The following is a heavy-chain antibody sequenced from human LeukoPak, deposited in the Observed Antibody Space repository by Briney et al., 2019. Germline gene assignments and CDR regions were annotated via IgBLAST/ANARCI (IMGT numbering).Heavy chain of an antibody. D-gene: IGHD2-2*01. Sequence: GGSLRLSCKGSGYSFTSYWIGWVRQMPGKGLEWMGIIYPGDSDTRYSPSFQGQVTISADKSISTAYLQWSSLEAPDTAMYYCARLVPIVVVPAADNWFDPWGQGTLVTVSS. J-gene: IGHJ5*02. CDR3: ARLVPIVVVPAADNWFDP. CDR1: GYSFTSYW. CDR2: IYPGDSDT. V-gene: IGHV5-51*01.